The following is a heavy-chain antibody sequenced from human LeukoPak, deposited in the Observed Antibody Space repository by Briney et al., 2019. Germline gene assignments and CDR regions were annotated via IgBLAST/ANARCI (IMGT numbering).Heavy chain of an antibody. Sequence: SETLSLTCTVSGGSISSSSYYWGWIRQPPGKGLEWIGSIYYSGSTYYNPSLKCRVTISVDTSKNQFSLKLSSVTAADTAVYYCATHIVVVTAMVDYWGQGTLVTVSS. V-gene: IGHV4-39*01. CDR3: ATHIVVVTAMVDY. D-gene: IGHD2-21*02. J-gene: IGHJ4*02. CDR1: GGSISSSSYY. CDR2: IYYSGST.